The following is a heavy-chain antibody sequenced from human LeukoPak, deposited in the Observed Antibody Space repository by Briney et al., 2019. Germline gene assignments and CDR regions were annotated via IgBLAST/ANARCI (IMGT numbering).Heavy chain of an antibody. Sequence: ASVKVSCKASGYTFTGCYMHWVRQAPGQGLEWMGWINPNSGGTHYAQKFQGRVTMTRDTSISTAYMELSSLRSDDTAVYFCASGSSLDGNSDWPTHYYRGQGALVTVSS. CDR2: INPNSGGT. D-gene: IGHD6-19*01. J-gene: IGHJ4*02. CDR1: GYTFTGCY. V-gene: IGHV1-2*02. CDR3: ASGSSLDGNSDWPTHYY.